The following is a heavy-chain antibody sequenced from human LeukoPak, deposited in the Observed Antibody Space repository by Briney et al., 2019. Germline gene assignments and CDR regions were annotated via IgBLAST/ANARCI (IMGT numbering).Heavy chain of an antibody. CDR1: GFTFSSYG. CDR2: ISYEGGTQ. J-gene: IGHJ5*02. Sequence: GGSLRLSCAASGFTFSSYGMHWVRQAPGKGLEWVAVISYEGGTQHYADSVKGRFIISRDNPRNTLYLQVNILRTEDTAVYYCAKEGTPQVSTWYDLWGQGTQVIVSS. D-gene: IGHD1-1*01. CDR3: AKEGTPQVSTWYDL. V-gene: IGHV3-30*18.